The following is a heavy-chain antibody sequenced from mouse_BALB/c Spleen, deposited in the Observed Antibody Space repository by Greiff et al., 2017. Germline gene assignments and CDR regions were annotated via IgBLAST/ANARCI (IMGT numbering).Heavy chain of an antibody. CDR1: GYTFTSYW. V-gene: IGHV1-4*01. Sequence: QVQLQQSGAELATPGASVKMSCTASGYTFTSYWMHWVRQSPGQGLEWIGYINPSTGYTDYNQMFKDKATLTADNNSSTAYKKLSSLTSERSVFYYSAKPYGGSLAWFDDWGQGTLVTVSA. CDR3: AKPYGGSLAWFDD. J-gene: IGHJ3*01. D-gene: IGHD1-1*01. CDR2: INPSTGYT.